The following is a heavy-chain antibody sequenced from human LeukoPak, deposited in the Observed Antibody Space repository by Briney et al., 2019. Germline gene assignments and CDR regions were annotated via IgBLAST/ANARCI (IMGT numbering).Heavy chain of an antibody. Sequence: GSLRLSCAASGFTFSSYGMHWVRQAPGKGLEWVAVISYDGSNKYYADSVKGRFTISRDNSKNTLYLQMNSLRAEDTAVYYCAKDSYGNFDYWGQGTLVTVSS. CDR1: GFTFSSYG. CDR3: AKDSYGNFDY. D-gene: IGHD4-17*01. V-gene: IGHV3-30*18. J-gene: IGHJ4*02. CDR2: ISYDGSNK.